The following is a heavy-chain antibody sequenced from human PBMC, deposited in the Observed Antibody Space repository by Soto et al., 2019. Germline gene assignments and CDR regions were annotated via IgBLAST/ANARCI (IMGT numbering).Heavy chain of an antibody. CDR2: IGGSGGGT. D-gene: IGHD3-22*01. V-gene: IGHV3-23*01. J-gene: IGHJ4*02. Sequence: XESLRLSCAASGFTFSIYAMSWVRQAPGKGLEWVSTIGGSGGGTTYADFVRGRFTISRDNSRNTLYLQMNSLRAEDTAVYYCAKDAPGSGWLSDYWGRGTLVTVSS. CDR1: GFTFSIYA. CDR3: AKDAPGSGWLSDY.